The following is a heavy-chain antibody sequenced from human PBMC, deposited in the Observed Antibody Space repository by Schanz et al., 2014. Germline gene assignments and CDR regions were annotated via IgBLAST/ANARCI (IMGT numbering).Heavy chain of an antibody. CDR2: VSSYDTTV. V-gene: IGHV3-11*01. CDR1: GFTFADYY. D-gene: IGHD3-3*01. J-gene: IGHJ6*02. CDR3: ARYGFRKFGVVYGLAV. Sequence: QVQLLESGGGLFKPGGSLRLSCAGSGFTFADYYMTWIRQAPGKGLEWISYVSSYDTTVSYADSVKGRFTISRDNANNSVYLQMNSLRVEDTAVYYCARYGFRKFGVVYGLAVWGQGTTVTVS.